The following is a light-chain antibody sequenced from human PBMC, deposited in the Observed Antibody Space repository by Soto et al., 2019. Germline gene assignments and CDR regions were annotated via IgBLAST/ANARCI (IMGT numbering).Light chain of an antibody. Sequence: DIQMTQSPSTLSASVGDRVTITCRASQSISSWLAWYQQKPGKAPKLLIYKASSLESGVPSRFSGSGSGTEFTLTNSSLQPDDLATYYYQQYNSYPTFGGGTKVEIK. J-gene: IGKJ4*01. V-gene: IGKV1-5*03. CDR1: QSISSW. CDR3: QQYNSYPT. CDR2: KAS.